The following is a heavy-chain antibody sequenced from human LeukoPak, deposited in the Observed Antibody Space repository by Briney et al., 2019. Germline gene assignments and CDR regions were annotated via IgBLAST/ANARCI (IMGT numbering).Heavy chain of an antibody. CDR3: ARGVLELDIYRTKGENNNWFDP. CDR1: GGTFSSYA. V-gene: IGHV1-69*05. D-gene: IGHD1-7*01. CDR2: IIPIFGTA. J-gene: IGHJ5*02. Sequence: ASVKVSCKASGGTFSSYAISWVPQAPGQGLDWMGGIIPIFGTANYAQKFQGRVTITTDESTSTAYMELSSLRSEDTAVYYCARGVLELDIYRTKGENNNWFDPWGQGTLVTVSS.